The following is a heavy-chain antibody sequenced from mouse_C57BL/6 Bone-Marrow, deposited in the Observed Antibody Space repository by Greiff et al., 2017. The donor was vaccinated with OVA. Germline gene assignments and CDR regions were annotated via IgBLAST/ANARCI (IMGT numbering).Heavy chain of an antibody. Sequence: VQLQQSGPELVKPEASVKISCKASGYAFSSSWMNWVKQRPGKGLEWIGRIYPGDGDTNYNGKFKGKATLTADKSSSTAYMQLSSLTAEDSAVYFCARFPHGAMDYWGQGTSVTVSS. CDR1: GYAFSSSW. J-gene: IGHJ4*01. CDR3: ARFPHGAMDY. V-gene: IGHV1-82*01. CDR2: IYPGDGDT.